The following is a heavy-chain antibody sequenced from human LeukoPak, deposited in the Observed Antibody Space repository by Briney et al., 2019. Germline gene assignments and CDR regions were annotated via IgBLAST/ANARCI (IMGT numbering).Heavy chain of an antibody. Sequence: SQTLSLTCAVYGESFNNYYWSWIRQPPGKGLEWIGEINHSGSTNYNPSLKSRVTISVDTSKNQFSLKLSSVTAADTAVYYCARRTYMDVWGKGTTVTISS. V-gene: IGHV4-34*01. CDR1: GESFNNYY. CDR2: INHSGST. J-gene: IGHJ6*03. CDR3: ARRTYMDV.